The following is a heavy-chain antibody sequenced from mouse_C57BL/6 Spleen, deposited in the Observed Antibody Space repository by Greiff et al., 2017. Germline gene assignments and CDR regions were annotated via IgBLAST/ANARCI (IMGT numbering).Heavy chain of an antibody. CDR2: ISSGGSYT. CDR1: GFTFSSYG. V-gene: IGHV5-6*01. CDR3: ARQRDDYDTGAWFAY. D-gene: IGHD2-4*01. J-gene: IGHJ3*01. Sequence: EVQLQQSGGDLVKPGGSLKLSCAASGFTFSSYGMSWVRQTPDKRLEWVATISSGGSYTYYPDSVKGRFTISRDNAKNTLYLQMSSLKSEDTAMYYCARQRDDYDTGAWFAYWGQGTLVTVSA.